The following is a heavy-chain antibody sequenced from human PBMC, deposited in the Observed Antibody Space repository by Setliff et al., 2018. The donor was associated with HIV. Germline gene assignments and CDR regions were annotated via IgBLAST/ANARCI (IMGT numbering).Heavy chain of an antibody. J-gene: IGHJ4*02. D-gene: IGHD1-26*01. CDR1: GFTFSGSA. Sequence: GGSLRLSCAASGFTFSGSALHWVRQAPGKGLEWVGRIRSKANNYATEYGASVKGRFIISRDDSKNMAYLQMNSLRTEDTAIYYCTRHRGSFDYWGLGTLVTVSS. CDR3: TRHRGSFDY. V-gene: IGHV3-73*01. CDR2: IRSKANNYAT.